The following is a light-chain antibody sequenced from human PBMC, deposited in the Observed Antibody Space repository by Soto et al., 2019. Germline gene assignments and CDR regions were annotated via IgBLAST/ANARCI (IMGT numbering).Light chain of an antibody. CDR2: DTY. V-gene: IGKV3-11*01. Sequence: EIVLTQSPATLSLSPGERATLSCRASQGVPSYLAWYQQKPGQAPRLLISDTYNRASGIPARISGSGSGTDFTLTISSLQPEDFAVYYCQQRSNWPPTFGQGTRLEIK. CDR3: QQRSNWPPT. J-gene: IGKJ5*01. CDR1: QGVPSY.